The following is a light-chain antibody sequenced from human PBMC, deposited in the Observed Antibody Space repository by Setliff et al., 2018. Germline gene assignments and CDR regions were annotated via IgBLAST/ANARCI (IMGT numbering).Light chain of an antibody. CDR2: DVS. J-gene: IGLJ2*01. Sequence: QSALTQPPSASGSPGQSLTISCTGTSRDIGAYNYVSWYQQHPGKAPKRIIFDVSHRPSGVSNRFSGSKSGNTASLTISGLQAEDEADYYCSSYRDRSDVAFGGGTKVTVL. CDR3: SSYRDRSDVA. CDR1: SRDIGAYNY. V-gene: IGLV2-14*03.